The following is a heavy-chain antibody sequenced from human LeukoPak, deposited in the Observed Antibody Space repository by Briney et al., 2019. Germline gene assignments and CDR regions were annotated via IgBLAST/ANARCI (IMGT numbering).Heavy chain of an antibody. CDR1: GFTFSSYW. J-gene: IGHJ4*02. V-gene: IGHV3-23*01. CDR3: AKDDAPYYYGSGSYYRPIDY. D-gene: IGHD3-10*01. CDR2: ISGSGGST. Sequence: PGGSLRLSCAASGFTFSSYWMSWVRQAPGKGLEWVSAISGSGGSTYYADSVKGRFTISRDNSKNTLYLQMNSLRAEDTAVYYCAKDDAPYYYGSGSYYRPIDYWGQGTLVTVSS.